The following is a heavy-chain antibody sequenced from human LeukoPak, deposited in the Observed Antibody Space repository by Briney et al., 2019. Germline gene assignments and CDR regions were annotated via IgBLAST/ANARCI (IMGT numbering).Heavy chain of an antibody. CDR1: GFTFTTYS. Sequence: GGSLRLSCAASGFTFTTYSMNWVRQAPGKGLEWVSYISSSSDTIYYADSVKGRFTISRDNAKNSLYLQMNSLTAEDTAVYYCARGKEATHFDYWGQGTLVTVSS. V-gene: IGHV3-48*01. J-gene: IGHJ4*02. CDR3: ARGKEATHFDY. D-gene: IGHD5-12*01. CDR2: ISSSSDTI.